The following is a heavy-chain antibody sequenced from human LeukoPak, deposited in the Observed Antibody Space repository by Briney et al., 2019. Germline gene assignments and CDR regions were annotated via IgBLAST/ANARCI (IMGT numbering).Heavy chain of an antibody. CDR2: INPSGGST. V-gene: IGHV1-46*01. J-gene: IGHJ4*02. CDR3: ARAPGSGWGAGTDSFGY. CDR1: GYTFTSYY. Sequence: GASVKVSCKASGYTFTSYYMHWVRQAPGQGLEWMGIINPSGGSTSYAQKFQGRVTMTRDTSTSTVYMELSSLRSEDTAVYYCARAPGSGWGAGTDSFGYWGQGTLVTVSS. D-gene: IGHD6-19*01.